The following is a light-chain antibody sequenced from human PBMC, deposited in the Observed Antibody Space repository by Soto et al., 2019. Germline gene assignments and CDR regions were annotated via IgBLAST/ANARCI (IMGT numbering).Light chain of an antibody. CDR1: SSNVGNNY. V-gene: IGLV1-51*02. CDR2: ENN. Sequence: QSVLTQPPSVSAAPGQKVTISCSGSSSNVGNNYVSWFQQLPGTAPKLVIYENNKRPSGIPDRFSGSKSGTSATLGITGLQTGDEADYYCGTWDASLSTSYVFGTGTKVTV. CDR3: GTWDASLSTSYV. J-gene: IGLJ1*01.